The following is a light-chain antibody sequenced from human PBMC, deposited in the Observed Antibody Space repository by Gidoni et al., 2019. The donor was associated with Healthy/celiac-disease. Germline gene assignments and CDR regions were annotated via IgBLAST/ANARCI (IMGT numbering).Light chain of an antibody. V-gene: IGKV1-39*01. J-gene: IGKJ5*01. Sequence: DIQMTQSPSSLSASVEDRVTITCRASQSISSYLNWYQQKPGKAPKLLIYAASSLQSGVPSRFSGSGSGTDFTLTISSLQPEDFATYYCQQSYSTPPITFGQGTRREIK. CDR3: QQSYSTPPIT. CDR1: QSISSY. CDR2: AAS.